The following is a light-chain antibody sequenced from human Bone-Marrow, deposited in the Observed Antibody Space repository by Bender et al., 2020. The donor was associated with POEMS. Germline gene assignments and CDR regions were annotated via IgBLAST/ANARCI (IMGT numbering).Light chain of an antibody. V-gene: IGLV1-44*01. CDR2: TND. CDR1: SSNIGSNT. J-gene: IGLJ1*01. Sequence: QSVLTQPPSVSGTPGQRVTISCSGGSSNIGSNTVNWYQQLPGTAPKLLIHTNDQRPSGVPDRFSGSKSGTSASLTVSGLQAEDEGDYYCNSYAGSNNLGIFGTGTKVTVL. CDR3: NSYAGSNNLGI.